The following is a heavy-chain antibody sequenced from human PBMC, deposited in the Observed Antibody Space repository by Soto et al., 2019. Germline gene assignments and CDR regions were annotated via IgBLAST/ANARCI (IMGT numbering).Heavy chain of an antibody. CDR2: IDPRDSDT. J-gene: IGHJ6*02. D-gene: IGHD6-19*01. V-gene: IGHV5-51*01. CDR3: ARLNSSGWYNPSFYYYGMDV. Sequence: GESLKISCKGSGYTFTGYWVAWVRQMPGRGPEWMGSIDPRDSDTRYSPSFQGQVTISVDKSTTTAHLQWRSLKASDTAMYYCARLNSSGWYNPSFYYYGMDVWGQGTTVTVSS. CDR1: GYTFTGYW.